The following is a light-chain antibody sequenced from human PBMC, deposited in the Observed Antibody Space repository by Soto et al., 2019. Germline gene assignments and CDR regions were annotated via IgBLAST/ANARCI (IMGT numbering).Light chain of an antibody. J-gene: IGKJ1*01. CDR1: RTISSW. Sequence: DIQMTQSPSTLSVSVGDRVTITCRASRTISSWLAWYQQKPGKAPKLLIYKASTLKSGVPSRFSGSGSGTEFTLTISSLQPDDFATYYCQHYNSYSEAFGQGTKVDIK. CDR3: QHYNSYSEA. V-gene: IGKV1-5*03. CDR2: KAS.